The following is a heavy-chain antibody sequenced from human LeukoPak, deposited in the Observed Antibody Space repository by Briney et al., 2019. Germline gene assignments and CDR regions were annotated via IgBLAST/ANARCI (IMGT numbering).Heavy chain of an antibody. CDR1: GFTFSNYA. V-gene: IGHV3-73*01. CDR2: IRSKANSYAT. Sequence: PGGSLRLSCAASGFTFSNYAMHWVRQASGKGLEWVGRIRSKANSYATAYAASVKGRFTISRDDSKNTAYLQMNSLKTEDTAVYYCTASSSDDYWGQGTLVTVSS. J-gene: IGHJ4*02. D-gene: IGHD6-6*01. CDR3: TASSSDDY.